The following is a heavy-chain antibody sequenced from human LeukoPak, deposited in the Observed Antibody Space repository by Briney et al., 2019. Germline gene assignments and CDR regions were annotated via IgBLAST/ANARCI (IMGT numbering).Heavy chain of an antibody. D-gene: IGHD1-7*01. CDR1: GASISSGGYY. J-gene: IGHJ4*02. CDR2: IYYSGST. Sequence: PSETLSLTCSVSGASISSGGYYWTWIRQLPGKGLEWIGFIYYSGSTNYNPSLKSRISMSVDTSKNQFSLRLRSAAAADTALYYCARGAPGSLELPPLDHWGQGTLATVSS. CDR3: ARGAPGSLELPPLDH. V-gene: IGHV4-31*03.